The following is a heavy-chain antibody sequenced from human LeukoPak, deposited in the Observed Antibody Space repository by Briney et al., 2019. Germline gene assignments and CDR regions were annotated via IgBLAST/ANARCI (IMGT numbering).Heavy chain of an antibody. CDR1: GFTFSSYA. D-gene: IGHD3-22*01. CDR3: AKQGTSYYYDSSGYYEDY. CDR2: ISYDGSNK. Sequence: GGSLRLSCAASGFTFSSYAMHWVRQAPGKGLEWVAVISYDGSNKYYADSVKGRFTISRDNSKNTLYLQMNSLRAEDTAVYYCAKQGTSYYYDSSGYYEDYWGQGTLVTVSS. V-gene: IGHV3-30-3*02. J-gene: IGHJ4*02.